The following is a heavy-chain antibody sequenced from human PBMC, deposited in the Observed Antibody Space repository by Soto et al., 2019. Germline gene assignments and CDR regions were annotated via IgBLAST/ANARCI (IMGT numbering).Heavy chain of an antibody. CDR3: ARGATVGTTTVFFDY. D-gene: IGHD1-26*01. CDR1: GYSFPTHW. Sequence: GESLKISCKGSGYSFPTHWIGWVRQMPGKGLEWMGIIYPGDSDTRYSPSFQGQVTISVDKSINTAYLQWSTLKASDTAMYYCARGATVGTTTVFFDYWGQGTLVTVSS. V-gene: IGHV5-51*01. J-gene: IGHJ4*02. CDR2: IYPGDSDT.